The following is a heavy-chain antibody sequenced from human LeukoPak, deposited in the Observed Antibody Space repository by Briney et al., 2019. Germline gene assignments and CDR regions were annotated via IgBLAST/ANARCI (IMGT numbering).Heavy chain of an antibody. D-gene: IGHD3-10*01. J-gene: IGHJ4*02. CDR3: AGGPYYVSGSRPGSFDS. Sequence: PGGSLRLSCAASGFIVNNNYMSWVRQAPGKGLEWVSVIYSGGSTYYADSVKGRFTISRDSSKNTLYLQMNSLRAEDTAVYYCAGGPYYVSGSRPGSFDSGGRGPLFTVS. CDR1: GFIVNNNY. V-gene: IGHV3-53*01. CDR2: IYSGGST.